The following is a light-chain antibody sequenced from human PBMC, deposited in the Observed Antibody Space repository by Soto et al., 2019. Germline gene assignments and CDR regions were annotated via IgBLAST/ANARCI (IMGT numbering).Light chain of an antibody. J-gene: IGKJ5*01. CDR2: GAS. V-gene: IGKV3-20*01. Sequence: EILLTQSPGTLSLSPGEISSLSCGSSQSVSSNYLAWFQQKPGQAPRLLISGASNRASDIPDRFSGSGSWTDFTLTISRLEPEDFAVYYCLQYGSSPHTFGQGTRLEIK. CDR3: LQYGSSPHT. CDR1: QSVSSNY.